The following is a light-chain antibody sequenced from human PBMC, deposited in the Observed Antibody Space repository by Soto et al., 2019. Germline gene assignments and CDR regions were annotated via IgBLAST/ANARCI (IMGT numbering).Light chain of an antibody. CDR3: QQHGT. J-gene: IGKJ1*01. CDR1: QSVSSSY. Sequence: EIVLTQSPGTLSLSPGERATLSCRASQSVSSSYLAWYQQKPGQAPRLLIYGASSRATGIPDRFSGSGSGTDFTRTISRLEPEDFAVYYCQQHGTFGQGTKVDIK. CDR2: GAS. V-gene: IGKV3-20*01.